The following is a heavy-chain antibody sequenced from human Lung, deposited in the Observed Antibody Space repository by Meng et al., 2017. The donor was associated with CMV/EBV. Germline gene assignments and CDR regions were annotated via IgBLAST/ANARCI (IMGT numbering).Heavy chain of an antibody. D-gene: IGHD3-3*01. Sequence: GESLKISCAASGFTFSDYYMSWIRQAPGKGLEWVSYISSSGSTIYYADSVKGRFTISRDNAKNSLYLQMNSLRAEDTAVYYCAREVAYDFWSGYNWFDPWGQGTXVTVYS. V-gene: IGHV3-11*01. J-gene: IGHJ5*02. CDR2: ISSSGSTI. CDR3: AREVAYDFWSGYNWFDP. CDR1: GFTFSDYY.